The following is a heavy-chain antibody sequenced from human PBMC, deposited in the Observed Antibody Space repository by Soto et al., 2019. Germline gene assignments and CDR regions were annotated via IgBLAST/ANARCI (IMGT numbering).Heavy chain of an antibody. Sequence: SGPTLVNPTQTLTLTCTFSGFSLTTSGVGVGWIRQPPGKALEWLALVDWDDDKRYSPSLKSRLTITKDTSTNQVVLTMTNMDPVDRGTYYSARSMIVPVGTWLDTWGQGLQVTVSS. J-gene: IGHJ5*02. D-gene: IGHD3-22*01. CDR1: GFSLTTSGVG. CDR2: VDWDDDK. V-gene: IGHV2-5*02. CDR3: ARSMIVPVGTWLDT.